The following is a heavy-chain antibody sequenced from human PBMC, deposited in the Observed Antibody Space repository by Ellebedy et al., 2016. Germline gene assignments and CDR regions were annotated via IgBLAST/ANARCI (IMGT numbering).Heavy chain of an antibody. V-gene: IGHV3-49*03. CDR1: GFTFGDYA. CDR3: TRFDYGSGKYLNFFDY. Sequence: GESLKISXATSGFTFGDYAMSWFRQAPGKGLEWVGFIRSKAFGGTAEYAASVKGRFTISRDDSKTIAYLQMNSLRSEDTAVYHCTRFDYGSGKYLNFFDYWGQGTLVTVSS. J-gene: IGHJ4*02. CDR2: IRSKAFGGTA. D-gene: IGHD3-10*01.